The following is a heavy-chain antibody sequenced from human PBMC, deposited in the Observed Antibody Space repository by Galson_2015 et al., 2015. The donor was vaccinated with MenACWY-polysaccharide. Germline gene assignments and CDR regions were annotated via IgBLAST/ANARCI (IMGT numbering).Heavy chain of an antibody. Sequence: SEEYYVDSVKGRFAISRDNARNSLYLQMNSLRAEDTAVYFCARDTGVSRTDDWSFDLWGRGSQVTVSS. J-gene: IGHJ2*01. CDR2: SEE. V-gene: IGHV3-7*01. CDR3: ARDTGVSRTDDWSFDL. D-gene: IGHD1-7*01.